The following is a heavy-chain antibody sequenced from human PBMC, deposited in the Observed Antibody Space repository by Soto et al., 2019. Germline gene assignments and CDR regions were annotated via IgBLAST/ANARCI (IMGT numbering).Heavy chain of an antibody. J-gene: IGHJ4*02. V-gene: IGHV3-48*01. CDR2: ISSSGSAI. CDR3: ARANYGDYGIDY. D-gene: IGHD4-17*01. Sequence: TGGSLRLSCAASGFIFSSYSMNWVRQAPGKGLEWVSYISSSGSAISYADSVKGRFTISRDNANNSLYLQMNSLRAEDTAVYYCARANYGDYGIDYWGQGTLVTVSS. CDR1: GFIFSSYS.